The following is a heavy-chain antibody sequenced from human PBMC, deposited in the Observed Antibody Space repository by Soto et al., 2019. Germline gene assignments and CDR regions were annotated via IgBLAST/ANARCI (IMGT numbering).Heavy chain of an antibody. CDR1: GGTFSIYA. CDR2: IIPIFGTA. V-gene: IGHV1-69*13. J-gene: IGHJ3*02. Sequence: SVKVSCTASGGTFSIYAISWLRQAPVQGLEWMGGIIPIFGTANYAQKFQGRVTITADESTSTAYMELRSLRSEDTAVYYCARESWGHHDSSTTGGFESWGQGTMVTVS. CDR3: ARESWGHHDSSTTGGFES. D-gene: IGHD2-2*01.